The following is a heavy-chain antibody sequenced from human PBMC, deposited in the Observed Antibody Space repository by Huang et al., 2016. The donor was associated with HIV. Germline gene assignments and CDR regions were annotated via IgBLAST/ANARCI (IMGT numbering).Heavy chain of an antibody. CDR1: GYTFSTYS. D-gene: IGHD3-22*01. CDR3: VRDSSSGLQLRY. CDR2: ISKTSGAT. Sequence: EVQLVESGGGLAQPGGSLRLSCVASGYTFSTYSMNWVRQGPGKGLEWVSYISKTSGATSYAESVKGRFTVSRDNVKNSLYLQMNRLRVEDTAMYYCVRDSSSGLQLRYWGQGALVIVS. J-gene: IGHJ4*02. V-gene: IGHV3-48*01.